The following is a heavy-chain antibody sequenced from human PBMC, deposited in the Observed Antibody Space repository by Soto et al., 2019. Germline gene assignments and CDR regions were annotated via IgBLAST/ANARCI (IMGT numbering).Heavy chain of an antibody. CDR3: ARAGVTVFGLVPHFDY. CDR1: GYSVSTTTTS. V-gene: IGHV6-1*01. CDR2: TFYRSKWYH. Sequence: QTLSLTWAISGYSVSTTTTSWNWMRQSPSRGLEWLGRTFYRSKWYHDYVVSVKSRITISADTSKNQFSLQLSSVTPDDTAVYYCARAGVTVFGLVPHFDYWGQGTQVTAPQ. D-gene: IGHD3-3*01. J-gene: IGHJ4*02.